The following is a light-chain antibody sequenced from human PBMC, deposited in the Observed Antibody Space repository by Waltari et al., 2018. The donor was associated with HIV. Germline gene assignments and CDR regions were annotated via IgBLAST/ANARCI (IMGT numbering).Light chain of an antibody. J-gene: IGLJ3*02. V-gene: IGLV2-14*01. CDR3: TSYTNNTGV. CDR2: EVS. Sequence: QSALTQPASVSGSPGQSITISCTGTTTDVGGYDYVSWYHQPPDKAPKLIIYEVSNRPSGVSNRFSGSKSGNTASLTISGLQAEDEADYYCTSYTNNTGVFGGGTKLTVL. CDR1: TTDVGGYDY.